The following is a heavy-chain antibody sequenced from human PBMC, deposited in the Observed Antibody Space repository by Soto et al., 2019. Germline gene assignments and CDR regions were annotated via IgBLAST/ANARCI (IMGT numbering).Heavy chain of an antibody. CDR1: GFTFSSYG. CDR3: ARDYDGPGSYYNYYGMDV. J-gene: IGHJ6*02. D-gene: IGHD3-10*01. CDR2: IWYDGSNK. Sequence: QVQLVESGGGVVQPGRSLRLSCAASGFTFSSYGMHWVRQAPGKGLEWVAVIWYDGSNKYYADSVKGRFTISRDNSKNTLYLQMNSLRAEDTAVYYCARDYDGPGSYYNYYGMDVWGQGTTVTVSS. V-gene: IGHV3-33*01.